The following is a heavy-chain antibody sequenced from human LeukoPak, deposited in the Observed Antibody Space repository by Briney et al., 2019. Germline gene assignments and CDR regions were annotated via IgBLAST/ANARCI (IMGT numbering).Heavy chain of an antibody. CDR2: ISSSSSYI. Sequence: GRSLRLSCAASGFTFSSYSMNWVRQAPGKGLEWVSSISSSSSYIYYADSVKGRFTISRDNAKNSLYLQMNSLRAEDTAVYYCARASNDYFDYWGQGTLVTVSS. CDR1: GFTFSSYS. D-gene: IGHD1-1*01. CDR3: ARASNDYFDY. V-gene: IGHV3-21*01. J-gene: IGHJ4*02.